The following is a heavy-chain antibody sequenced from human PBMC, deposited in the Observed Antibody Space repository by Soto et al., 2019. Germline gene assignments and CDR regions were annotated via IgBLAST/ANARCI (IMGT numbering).Heavy chain of an antibody. J-gene: IGHJ4*02. CDR3: ARAMVSNLRIDY. CDR1: GGSFSVYY. V-gene: IGHV4-34*01. CDR2: INHSGST. Sequence: SETLSLTCAVYGGSFSVYYLSWIRQPPGKGLEWIGEINHSGSTNYNPSLKSRVTISVDTSKNQFSLKLSSVTAADTAVYYCARAMVSNLRIDYWGQGTLVTVSS. D-gene: IGHD3-10*01.